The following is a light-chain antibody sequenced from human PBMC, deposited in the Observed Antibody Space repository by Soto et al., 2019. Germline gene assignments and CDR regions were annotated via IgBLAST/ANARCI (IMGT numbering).Light chain of an antibody. V-gene: IGLV2-14*01. J-gene: IGLJ2*01. CDR3: SSYTSSSTLVV. CDR2: GVS. CDR1: SSDVGGYIY. Sequence: QSALTQPVSVSGSPGQSITISCTGTSSDVGGYIYVSWYQQHPGKAPKLMIYGVSNRPSGVSDRFSGSKSGNTASLTISGLRAEDEADYYCSSYTSSSTLVVFGGGTKLTVL.